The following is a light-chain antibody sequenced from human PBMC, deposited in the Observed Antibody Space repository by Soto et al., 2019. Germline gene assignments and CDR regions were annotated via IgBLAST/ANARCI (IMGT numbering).Light chain of an antibody. CDR3: QQYNNWPPIT. V-gene: IGKV3-15*01. CDR1: QSVSSN. Sequence: EIVMTQSPATLSVSPGERATLSCRASQSVSSNLAWYQQKPGQAPRLLIYGASTRAIGIPARFSGSGSGTEFTLTISSLQSEDFADYYCQQYNNWPPITVGQGTRLEIK. J-gene: IGKJ5*01. CDR2: GAS.